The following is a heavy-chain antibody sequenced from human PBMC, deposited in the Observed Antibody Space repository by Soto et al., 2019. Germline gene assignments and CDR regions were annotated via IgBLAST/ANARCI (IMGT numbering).Heavy chain of an antibody. V-gene: IGHV2-5*02. Sequence: QITLKESGPTLVRPTQTLTLTCTVSGFSLDTWGVGVGWIRQSPGKAPEWLALIYWDDDKRYSPSPKNRLTITKDTSKNQVVLTVTNMDPVDTVTYYCARALGSWGSYYFDHWGQGTLVTVSS. J-gene: IGHJ4*02. D-gene: IGHD3-16*01. CDR1: GFSLDTWGVG. CDR2: IYWDDDK. CDR3: ARALGSWGSYYFDH.